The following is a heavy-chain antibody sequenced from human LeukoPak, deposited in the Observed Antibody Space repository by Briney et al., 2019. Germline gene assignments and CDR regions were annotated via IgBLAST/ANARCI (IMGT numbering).Heavy chain of an antibody. Sequence: PGGSLRLSCAASGVTFSSNYMSWVRQAPGKGLEWVSVIYSGGSTYYAASVKGRFTISRHNSKNTLYLQMNSLRAEDTAVYYCATGGLNYFDYWGQGTLVTVSS. J-gene: IGHJ4*02. CDR2: IYSGGST. D-gene: IGHD3-10*01. V-gene: IGHV3-53*04. CDR1: GVTFSSNY. CDR3: ATGGLNYFDY.